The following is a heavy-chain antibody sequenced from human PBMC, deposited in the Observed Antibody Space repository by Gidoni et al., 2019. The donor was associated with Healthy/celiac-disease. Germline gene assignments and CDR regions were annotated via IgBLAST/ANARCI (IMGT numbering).Heavy chain of an antibody. CDR1: GGTFSSYA. CDR3: ARGPYSSGWDYYFDY. D-gene: IGHD6-19*01. J-gene: IGHJ4*02. CDR2: IIPIFGTA. V-gene: IGHV1-69*06. Sequence: QVQLVQSGAEVKKPGSSVKVACKASGGTFSSYAISWVLQSPGQGLEWMGGIIPIFGTANYAQNFHGRVTITADKSTSTAYMELSSLRSEDTAVYYCARGPYSSGWDYYFDYWGQGTLVTVSS.